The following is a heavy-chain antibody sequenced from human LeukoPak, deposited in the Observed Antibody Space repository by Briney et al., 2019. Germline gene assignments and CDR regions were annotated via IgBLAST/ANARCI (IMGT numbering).Heavy chain of an antibody. J-gene: IGHJ6*03. D-gene: IGHD6-13*01. CDR3: ARADYSSTWSHDYYYMDV. CDR1: GYSISSGYY. Sequence: SSETLSLTCTVSGYSISSGYYWGWIRQPPGKGLEWIGSIYHSGSTYYNPSLKSRVTISVDTSKNQFSLKLSSVTAADTAVYYCARADYSSTWSHDYYYMDVWGKGTTVTVSS. V-gene: IGHV4-38-2*02. CDR2: IYHSGST.